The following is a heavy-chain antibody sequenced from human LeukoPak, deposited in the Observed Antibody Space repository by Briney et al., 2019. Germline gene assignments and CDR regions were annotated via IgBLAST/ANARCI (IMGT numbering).Heavy chain of an antibody. Sequence: GASVKVSCKASGYTFTSYGISWVRKAPGQGLEWMGRIIPIFGTANYAQKFQGIVTITADESTSTAYMELSSLRSEDTAVYYCAIYIGDPYYYDSSGYPFDYWGQGTLVTVSS. D-gene: IGHD3-22*01. J-gene: IGHJ4*02. V-gene: IGHV1-69*13. CDR1: GYTFTSYG. CDR2: IIPIFGTA. CDR3: AIYIGDPYYYDSSGYPFDY.